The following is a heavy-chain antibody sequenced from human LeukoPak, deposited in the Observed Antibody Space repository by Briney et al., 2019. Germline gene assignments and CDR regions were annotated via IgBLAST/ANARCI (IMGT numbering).Heavy chain of an antibody. Sequence: GGSLRLSCAASGFTFSSYSMNWVRQAPGKGLEWGSSISSSSSYIYYADSVKGRFTISRDNAKNSLYLQMNSLRSEDTAVYYCARGRLRHLSDYWGQGTLVTVSS. CDR1: GFTFSSYS. CDR3: ARGRLRHLSDY. J-gene: IGHJ4*02. D-gene: IGHD2-15*01. CDR2: ISSSSSYI. V-gene: IGHV3-21*01.